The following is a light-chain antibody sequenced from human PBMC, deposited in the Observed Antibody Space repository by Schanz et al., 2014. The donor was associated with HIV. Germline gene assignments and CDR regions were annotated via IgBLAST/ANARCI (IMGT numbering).Light chain of an antibody. V-gene: IGLV2-14*03. CDR1: NSDVGAYNY. CDR3: RSYTTRSTDV. J-gene: IGLJ1*01. Sequence: QSALTQPASVSGSPGQSITISCTGTNSDVGAYNYVSWYQHHPGKAPKVIIYDVSNRPTGVSDRFSGSKSGNTASLTISGLQAEDEADYYCRSYTTRSTDVFGTGTKLTVL. CDR2: DVS.